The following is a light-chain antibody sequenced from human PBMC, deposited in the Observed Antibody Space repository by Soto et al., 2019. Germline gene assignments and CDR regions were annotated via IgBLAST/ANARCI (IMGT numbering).Light chain of an antibody. V-gene: IGKV1-33*01. J-gene: IGKJ4*01. Sequence: DIQMTQSPSSRSASVGDRVTITCQASQHISNNLNLHQQKPGKAPKXLIYDASNLETGVPSRFGGGGSGTDFTFTISSLKPEDIETDYCQQSENLPLTFVGGTKVDIK. CDR3: QQSENLPLT. CDR2: DAS. CDR1: QHISNN.